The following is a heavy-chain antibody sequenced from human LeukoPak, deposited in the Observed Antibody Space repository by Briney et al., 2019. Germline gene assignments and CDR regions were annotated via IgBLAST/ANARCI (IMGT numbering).Heavy chain of an antibody. Sequence: TASETLSLTCTVSGGSISSSYYYWGWIRQPPGKGLEWIGSIYYSGSTYYNPSLKSRVTISVDTSKNQFSLKLSPVTAADTAVYYCARGYCSSTSCYEVDYWGQGTLVTVSS. J-gene: IGHJ4*02. CDR1: GGSISSSYYY. D-gene: IGHD2-2*01. CDR3: ARGYCSSTSCYEVDY. V-gene: IGHV4-39*07. CDR2: IYYSGST.